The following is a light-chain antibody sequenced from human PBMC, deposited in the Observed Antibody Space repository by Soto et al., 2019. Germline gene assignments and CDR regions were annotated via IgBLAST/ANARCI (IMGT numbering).Light chain of an antibody. V-gene: IGLV1-40*01. CDR2: GNN. CDR1: SSNIGAGYD. Sequence: QSVLPQPPSVSGAPGQTITISCTGCSSNIGAGYDVHWYQQLPGRAPKLLIFGNNNRPSGVPDRFSGSTSGTSVSLASTGLRGEDEADYHCQSYDSSRTNAVFGGGTKLTVL. CDR3: QSYDSSRTNAV. J-gene: IGLJ2*01.